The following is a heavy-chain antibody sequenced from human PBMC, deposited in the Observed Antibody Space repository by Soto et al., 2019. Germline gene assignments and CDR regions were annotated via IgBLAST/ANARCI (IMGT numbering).Heavy chain of an antibody. CDR3: ARDHHVVPAAMPYHYYGMDV. J-gene: IGHJ6*02. V-gene: IGHV3-21*01. CDR2: ISSSSSYI. CDR1: GFTFSSYS. D-gene: IGHD2-2*01. Sequence: EVQLVESGGGLVKPGGSLRLSCAAYGFTFSSYSMNWVRQAPGKGLEWVSSISSSSSYIYYADSVKGRFTISRDNAKNALYLQMNSLRAEDTAVYYCARDHHVVPAAMPYHYYGMDVWGQGTTVTVSS.